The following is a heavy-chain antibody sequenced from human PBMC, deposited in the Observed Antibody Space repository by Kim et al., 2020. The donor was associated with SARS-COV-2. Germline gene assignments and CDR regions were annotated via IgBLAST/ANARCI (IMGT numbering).Heavy chain of an antibody. D-gene: IGHD4-17*01. V-gene: IGHV1-69*02. CDR3: ARVRDPLSYGEDYDY. CDR2: IIPILGIA. J-gene: IGHJ4*02. Sequence: SVKVSCKASGGTFSSYTISWVRQAPGQGLEWMGRIIPILGIANYAQKFQGRVTITADKSTSTAYMELSSLRSEDTAVYYCARVRDPLSYGEDYDYWGQGTLVTVSS. CDR1: GGTFSSYT.